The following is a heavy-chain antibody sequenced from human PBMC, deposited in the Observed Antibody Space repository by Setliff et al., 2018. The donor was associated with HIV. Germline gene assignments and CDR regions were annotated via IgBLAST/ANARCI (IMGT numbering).Heavy chain of an antibody. J-gene: IGHJ4*02. D-gene: IGHD4-17*01. CDR3: ARRVPPIPSGDLDY. V-gene: IGHV1-2*02. CDR1: GYTFTDYY. CDR2: INPNSSDT. Sequence: GASVKVSCKASGYTFTDYYIHWVRQAPGQGLEWMGWINPNSSDTNYAQKFQGRVTMTRDKSISTAYMDLSRLRSDDTAVYYCARRVPPIPSGDLDYWGQGTLVTAPQ.